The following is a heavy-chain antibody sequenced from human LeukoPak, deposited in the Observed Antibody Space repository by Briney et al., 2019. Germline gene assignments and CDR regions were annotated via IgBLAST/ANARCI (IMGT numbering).Heavy chain of an antibody. CDR3: ASACSGDCYPSTDTFDY. J-gene: IGHJ4*02. V-gene: IGHV3-7*01. Sequence: PPGGSLRLSCAASGFTFSSYWMSWVRQAPGKGLEWVANIKQDGSEKYYVDSVKGRFTISRDNAKNSLYLQMNSLRAEDTAVYYCASACSGDCYPSTDTFDYWGQGTLVTVSS. CDR1: GFTFSSYW. D-gene: IGHD2-21*02. CDR2: IKQDGSEK.